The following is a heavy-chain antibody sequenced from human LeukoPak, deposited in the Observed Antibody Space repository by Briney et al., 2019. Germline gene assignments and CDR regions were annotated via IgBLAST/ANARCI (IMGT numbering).Heavy chain of an antibody. V-gene: IGHV4-61*02. CDR1: GGSITSGNYY. D-gene: IGHD2/OR15-2a*01. Sequence: PSQTLSLTCTVSGGSITSGNYYWSWIRQPAGKGLEWIGRINSRGSTNYDPSLKSRVSISVDTSKNYLSLELSSVTAADTAVYYCARGFSTISCYDYWGQGTLVTVSS. CDR2: INSRGST. CDR3: ARGFSTISCYDY. J-gene: IGHJ4*02.